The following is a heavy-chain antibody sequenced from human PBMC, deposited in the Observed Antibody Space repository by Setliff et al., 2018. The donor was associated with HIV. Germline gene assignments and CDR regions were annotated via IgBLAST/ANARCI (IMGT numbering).Heavy chain of an antibody. D-gene: IGHD3-3*02. J-gene: IGHJ5*02. CDR3: ATGLASAESNSNH. CDR2: IIPLFGTT. V-gene: IGHV1-69*06. CDR1: GGTFSSYA. Sequence: SVKVSCKASGGTFSSYAISWVRQAPGQGLEWMGWIIPLFGTTNYAQKFQGRVTITADKSTDTAYMELRSLRSDDTAVYYCATGLASAESNSNHWGQGTLVTVSS.